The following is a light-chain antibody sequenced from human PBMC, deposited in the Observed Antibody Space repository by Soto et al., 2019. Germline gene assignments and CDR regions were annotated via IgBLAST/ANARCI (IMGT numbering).Light chain of an antibody. CDR3: QQRSNWPIT. CDR2: DAS. J-gene: IGKJ5*01. CDR1: QSVSSY. Sequence: EIVLTQSPATLSLSPGERATLSCRASQSVSSYFAWYQQKPGQAPILLIYDASNRATGIPARFSGSGSGTDFTLTISSLEPEDFAVYYCQQRSNWPITFGQGTRLDIK. V-gene: IGKV3-11*01.